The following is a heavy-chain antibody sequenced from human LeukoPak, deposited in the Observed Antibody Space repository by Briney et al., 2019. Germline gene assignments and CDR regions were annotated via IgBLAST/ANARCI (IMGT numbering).Heavy chain of an antibody. Sequence: GGSLRLSCAASGFTFSTYAMHWVRQAPGKGLEYVSAISTNGDSTYYGDSVKGRFTISRDNSKNTLFLQMGSLRADDMGVYYCARWGSTSCYDYWGQGTLVTVSS. CDR1: GFTFSTYA. D-gene: IGHD2-2*01. V-gene: IGHV3-64*02. CDR3: ARWGSTSCYDY. J-gene: IGHJ4*02. CDR2: ISTNGDST.